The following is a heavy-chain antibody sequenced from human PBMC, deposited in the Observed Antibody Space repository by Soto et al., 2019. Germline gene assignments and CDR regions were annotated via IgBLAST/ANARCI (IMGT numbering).Heavy chain of an antibody. CDR3: ARVGYSYGYSWFDP. D-gene: IGHD5-18*01. V-gene: IGHV4-61*08. Sequence: SETLSLTCTVSGGSISSGDYYWGWIRQAAGQGLEWIGYIYYSASTNYNPSLKSRVTISVDTSKNQFSLKLSSVTAADTAVYYCARVGYSYGYSWFDPWGQGTLVTVSS. J-gene: IGHJ5*02. CDR1: GGSISSGDYY. CDR2: IYYSAST.